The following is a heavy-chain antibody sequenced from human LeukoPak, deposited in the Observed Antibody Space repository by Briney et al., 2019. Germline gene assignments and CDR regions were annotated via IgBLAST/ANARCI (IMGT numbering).Heavy chain of an antibody. V-gene: IGHV4-30-4*01. CDR2: IYNSEST. Sequence: PSETLSLTCTVSGGSISSGDFYWSWIRQPPGKGLEWIGYIYNSESTYYRPSLKSRLTISVDTSKNQFSLKLSSVTAADTAVYYCARGDRYYYGSGSYLIFDYWGQGTLVTVSS. J-gene: IGHJ4*02. CDR1: GGSISSGDFY. CDR3: ARGDRYYYGSGSYLIFDY. D-gene: IGHD3-10*01.